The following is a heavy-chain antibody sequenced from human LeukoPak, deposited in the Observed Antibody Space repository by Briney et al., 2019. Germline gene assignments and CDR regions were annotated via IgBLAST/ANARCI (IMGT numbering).Heavy chain of an antibody. CDR1: GYIFSAYY. V-gene: IGHV1-2*02. CDR3: ATSTKYSISWGAFDI. J-gene: IGHJ3*02. CDR2: LSLKSGAT. D-gene: IGHD6-13*01. Sequence: ASVKVSCKAPGYIFSAYYMHWVQQAPGQGLEWMAWLSLKSGATNYAQNFQGRVTVTRDTSISTAYMELSGLRSDDTAVYYCATSTKYSISWGAFDIWGQGTMVTVSS.